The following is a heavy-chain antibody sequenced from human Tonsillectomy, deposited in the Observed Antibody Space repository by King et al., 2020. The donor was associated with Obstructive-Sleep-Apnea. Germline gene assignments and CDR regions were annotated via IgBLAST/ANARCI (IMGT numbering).Heavy chain of an antibody. CDR3: ARGGYDILTGYYAGRDVDFDY. D-gene: IGHD3-9*01. CDR2: ISASNGNT. CDR1: GYTFTSYG. Sequence: VQLVESGAEVKKPGASMKVSCKASGYTFTSYGISWVRQAPGQGLEWMGWISASNGNTNYAQKVQGRVTMTTDTSTSTAYMELRSLRSDDTAVYYCARGGYDILTGYYAGRDVDFDYWGQGTLVTVSS. J-gene: IGHJ4*02. V-gene: IGHV1-18*01.